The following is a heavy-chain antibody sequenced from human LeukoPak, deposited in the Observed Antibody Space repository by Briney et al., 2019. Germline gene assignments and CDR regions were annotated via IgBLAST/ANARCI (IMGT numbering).Heavy chain of an antibody. J-gene: IGHJ5*02. D-gene: IGHD1-1*01. Sequence: SETLSLTCTVSGYSISSGYYWGWIRQLPGKGLEWIGSIYHSGSTYYNPSLKSRVTISVDTSKNQFSLKLSSVTAADTAVYYYARPRVRIIWLYPGSRGTLVTVSS. V-gene: IGHV4-38-2*02. CDR1: GYSISSGYY. CDR2: IYHSGST. CDR3: ARPRVRIIWLYP.